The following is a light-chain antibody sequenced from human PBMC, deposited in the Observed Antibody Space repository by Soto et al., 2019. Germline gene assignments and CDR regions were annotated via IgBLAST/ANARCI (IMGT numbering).Light chain of an antibody. J-gene: IGKJ5*01. CDR2: DAS. CDR1: QSVSSY. Sequence: EIVFTQSPATLSLSPGERATLSCRASQSVSSYLAWYQQKPGQAPRLLIYDASNRATGIPARFSGSGSGTDFTLTISSLEPEDFAVYYCQQRSNGITFGQGTRLEIK. V-gene: IGKV3-11*01. CDR3: QQRSNGIT.